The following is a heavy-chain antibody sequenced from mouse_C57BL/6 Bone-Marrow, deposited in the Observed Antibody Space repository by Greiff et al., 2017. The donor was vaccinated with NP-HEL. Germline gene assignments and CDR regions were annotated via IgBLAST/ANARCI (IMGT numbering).Heavy chain of an antibody. CDR2: FYPGSGSI. D-gene: IGHD2-12*01. J-gene: IGHJ3*01. CDR1: GYTFTEYT. V-gene: IGHV1-62-2*01. Sequence: VQGVESGAELVKPGASVKLSCKASGYTFTEYTIHWVKQRSGQGLEWIGWFYPGSGSIKYNEKFKDKATLTADKSSSTVDMELSRLTSEDSAVYFCARHDDYEDWFAYWGQGTLVTVSA. CDR3: ARHDDYEDWFAY.